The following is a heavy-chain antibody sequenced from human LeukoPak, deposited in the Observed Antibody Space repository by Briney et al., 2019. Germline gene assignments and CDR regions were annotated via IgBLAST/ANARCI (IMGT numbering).Heavy chain of an antibody. Sequence: ASVKVSCKACGYTFTSYGISWVRQAPGQGLEWMGWISAYNGNTNYAQKLQGRVTMTTDTSTSTAYMELRSLRSDDTAVYYCARVYGMVRGANWSDPWGQGTLVTVSS. CDR3: ARVYGMVRGANWSDP. D-gene: IGHD3-10*01. CDR2: ISAYNGNT. J-gene: IGHJ5*02. CDR1: GYTFTSYG. V-gene: IGHV1-18*01.